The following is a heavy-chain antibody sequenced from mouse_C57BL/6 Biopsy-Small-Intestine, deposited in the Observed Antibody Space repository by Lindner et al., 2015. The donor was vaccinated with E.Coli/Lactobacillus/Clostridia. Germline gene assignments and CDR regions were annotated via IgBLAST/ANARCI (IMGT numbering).Heavy chain of an antibody. CDR2: IYLGSGNT. J-gene: IGHJ2*01. Sequence: VQLQESGAELARPGASVKLSCKASGYTFTSYGISWVKQRTGQGLEWIVEIYLGSGNTYYNEKFKGKATLTADKSSSTAYMELRSLTSEDSAVYFCARWNDGYYGDYWGQGTTLTVSS. CDR3: ARWNDGYYGDY. CDR1: GYTFTSYG. D-gene: IGHD2-3*01. V-gene: IGHV1-81*01.